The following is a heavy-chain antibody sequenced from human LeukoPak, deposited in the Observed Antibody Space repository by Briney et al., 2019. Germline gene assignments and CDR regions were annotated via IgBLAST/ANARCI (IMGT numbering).Heavy chain of an antibody. J-gene: IGHJ4*02. V-gene: IGHV3-23*01. D-gene: IGHD3-9*01. CDR2: ISGSGGST. Sequence: HTGGSLRLSCAASGFTFSSYAMSWVRQAPGKGLGWVSAISGSGGSTYYADSVKGRFTISRDNSKNTLYLQMNSLRAEDTAVYYCAKVEQKAYYDILTGYYKYWGQGTLVTVSS. CDR3: AKVEQKAYYDILTGYYKY. CDR1: GFTFSSYA.